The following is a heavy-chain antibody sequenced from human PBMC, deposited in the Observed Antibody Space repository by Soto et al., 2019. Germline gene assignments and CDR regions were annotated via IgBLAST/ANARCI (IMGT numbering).Heavy chain of an antibody. CDR2: IYYSGST. J-gene: IGHJ6*02. CDR3: ARWNYYDSSGYYSNYYYYYGMDV. Sequence: SETLSLTCTVSGGSISSYYWSWIRQPPGKGLEWIGYIYYSGSTNYNPSLKSRVTISVDTSKNQFSLKLSSVTAADTAVYYCARWNYYDSSGYYSNYYYYYGMDVWGQGTAVTVSS. V-gene: IGHV4-59*01. D-gene: IGHD3-22*01. CDR1: GGSISSYY.